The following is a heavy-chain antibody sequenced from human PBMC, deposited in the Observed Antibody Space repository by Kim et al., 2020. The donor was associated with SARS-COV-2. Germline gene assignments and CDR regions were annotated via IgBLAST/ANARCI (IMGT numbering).Heavy chain of an antibody. CDR1: GFTFSSYS. V-gene: IGHV3-48*04. Sequence: GGSLRLSCAASGFTFSSYSMNWVRQAPGKGLEWVSYISSSSSTIYYADSVKGRFTISRDNAKNSLYLQMNSLIAEDTAVYYCARDQTGGIYCSGGSCRYGGFDPWGQGTLVTVSS. CDR3: ARDQTGGIYCSGGSCRYGGFDP. CDR2: ISSSSSTI. D-gene: IGHD2-15*01. J-gene: IGHJ5*02.